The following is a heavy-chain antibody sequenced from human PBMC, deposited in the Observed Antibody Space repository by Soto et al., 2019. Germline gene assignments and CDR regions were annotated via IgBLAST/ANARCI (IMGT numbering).Heavy chain of an antibody. V-gene: IGHV5-51*01. D-gene: IGHD3-3*01. CDR3: ARLSVFGVVISPYYYYGMDV. CDR1: GYSFTSYW. J-gene: IGHJ6*02. Sequence: ESLKISCKGSGYSFTSYWIGWVRQMPGKGLEWMGIIYPGDSDTRYSPSFQGQVTISADKSISTAYMPRSSLKASDTAMYYCARLSVFGVVISPYYYYGMDVCGQGTTVAVYS. CDR2: IYPGDSDT.